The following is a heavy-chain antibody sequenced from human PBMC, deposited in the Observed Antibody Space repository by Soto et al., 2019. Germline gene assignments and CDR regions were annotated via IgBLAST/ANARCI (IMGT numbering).Heavy chain of an antibody. V-gene: IGHV1-69*01. D-gene: IGHD2-15*01. CDR1: GGTFSSYA. CDR2: IIPIFGTA. CDR3: ASEEGYCSGGSCYSRGYGMDV. Sequence: QVQLVQSGAEVKKPGSSVKVSCKASGGTFSSYAISWVRQAPGQGLEWMGGIIPIFGTANYAQKFQGRVTITADESTSTAYMELSSLRSEDMAVYYCASEEGYCSGGSCYSRGYGMDVWGQGTTVTVSS. J-gene: IGHJ6*02.